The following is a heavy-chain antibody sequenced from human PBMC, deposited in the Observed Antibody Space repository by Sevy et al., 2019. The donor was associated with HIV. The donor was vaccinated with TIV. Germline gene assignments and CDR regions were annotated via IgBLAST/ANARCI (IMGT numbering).Heavy chain of an antibody. CDR3: ARDMDSAMVFDY. D-gene: IGHD5-18*01. J-gene: IGHJ4*02. V-gene: IGHV1-46*01. CDR1: GYTFTSYY. CDR2: SNTSGGST. Sequence: ASVKVSCKASGYTFTSYYMHWVRQAPGQGLEWMGVSNTSGGSTSYAQKFQGRVTLTRDTSTRTVYMELSSLRSEDTAVYYCARDMDSAMVFDYWGQGTLVTVSS.